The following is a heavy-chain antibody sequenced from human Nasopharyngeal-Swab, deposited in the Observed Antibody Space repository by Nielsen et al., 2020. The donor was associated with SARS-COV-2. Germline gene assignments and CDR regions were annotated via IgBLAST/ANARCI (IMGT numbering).Heavy chain of an antibody. CDR2: VYPGNSEV. J-gene: IGHJ5*02. V-gene: IGHV5-51*01. Sequence: GESLKISCMASGYSFVNHWIVWVRQKPGKGLEWMGMVYPGNSEVAYSPSFQGQVTISADKSRNTAYLQWNILRASDTAMYFCARRAARDGYNYEVDPWGQGTLVTVSS. CDR1: GYSFVNHW. D-gene: IGHD5-24*01. CDR3: ARRAARDGYNYEVDP.